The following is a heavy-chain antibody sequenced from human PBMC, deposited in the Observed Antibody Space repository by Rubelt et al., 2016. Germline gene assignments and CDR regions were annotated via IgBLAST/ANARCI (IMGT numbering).Heavy chain of an antibody. V-gene: IGHV1-18*01. Sequence: QVQLVQSGAEVKKPGASVKVSCKASGYTFTSYGISWVRQAPGQGLEWMGWISAYNGNTNYAQKLQGRVTMTTDTSTRTAYMELRSLRSDDTAGYYCARDRIRIAARQGWYFDLWGRGTLVTVSS. CDR1: GYTFTSYG. D-gene: IGHD6-6*01. J-gene: IGHJ2*01. CDR3: ARDRIRIAARQGWYFDL. CDR2: ISAYNGNT.